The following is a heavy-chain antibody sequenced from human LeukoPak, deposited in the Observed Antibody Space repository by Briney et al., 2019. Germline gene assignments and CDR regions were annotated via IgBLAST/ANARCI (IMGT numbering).Heavy chain of an antibody. V-gene: IGHV5-51*01. J-gene: IGHJ4*02. CDR1: GYSFTSYW. CDR2: IYPGDSDT. D-gene: IGHD2-2*01. Sequence: GESLKISCKGSGYSFTSYWIGWVRQMPGKGLEWMGIIYPGDSDTRYSPSFQGQVTISADKSISTAYLQWSSLKASDTAMYYCARRAEGGYCSSTSCYLAEYFDYWGQGTLVTVSS. CDR3: ARRAEGGYCSSTSCYLAEYFDY.